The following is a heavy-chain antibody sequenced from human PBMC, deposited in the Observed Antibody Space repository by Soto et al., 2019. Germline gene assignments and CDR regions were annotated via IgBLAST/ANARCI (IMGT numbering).Heavy chain of an antibody. CDR1: VLSFNDHP. V-gene: IGHV3-21*06. CDR3: ARDAIKSPGINYYGMDV. J-gene: IGHJ6*02. CDR2: ISSSSSYI. Sequence: PGGSLRRACEASVLSFNDHPMHWVRQAPGRGLEWVSSISSSSSYIYYSDSVKGRFTISRDNAKSTLYLQMNSLRAEDTAVYYCARDAIKSPGINYYGMDVWGQGTTVTVSS.